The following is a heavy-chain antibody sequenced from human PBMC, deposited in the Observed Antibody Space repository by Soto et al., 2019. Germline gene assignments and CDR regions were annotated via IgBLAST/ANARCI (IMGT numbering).Heavy chain of an antibody. V-gene: IGHV3-23*01. CDR1: GFTFSSYA. CDR2: IGVSGDTT. D-gene: IGHD3-10*01. CDR3: AKVRRFGELRSLY. Sequence: EVQLLESGGGLVQPGGSLRLSCAASGFTFSSYAMSWVRQAPGKGLEWVSAIGVSGDTTYYADSVKGRFTISRDNSKNTLYLQMGSLRAEETAVYYCAKVRRFGELRSLYWGQETLVTVSS. J-gene: IGHJ4*02.